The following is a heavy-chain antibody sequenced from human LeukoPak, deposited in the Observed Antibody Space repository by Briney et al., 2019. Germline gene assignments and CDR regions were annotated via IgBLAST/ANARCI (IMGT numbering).Heavy chain of an antibody. Sequence: PGGSLRLSCAASGFTFTNHAMAWVRLAPGKGLEWVSTLSDSGASTYYADSVKGRFTISRDNSRNTMYLQMDSLRADDTGVYFCARTPNRGGYSHIDFWGQGALVTLPS. CDR2: LSDSGAST. D-gene: IGHD5-24*01. V-gene: IGHV3-23*01. CDR3: ARTPNRGGYSHIDF. J-gene: IGHJ4*02. CDR1: GFTFTNHA.